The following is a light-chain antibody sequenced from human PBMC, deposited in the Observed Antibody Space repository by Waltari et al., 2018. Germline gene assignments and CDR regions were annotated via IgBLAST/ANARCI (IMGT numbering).Light chain of an antibody. CDR3: AAWDDSLSAVV. Sequence: HSVLTQPPSASRTPGQRLPNSCSGLSPHIGSNYPSSYQKLPGTTPKLLIYRNNQRPSGVPDRFSGSKSGTSASLTISGLRSEDEADYYCAAWDDSLSAVVFGGGTKLTVL. CDR2: RNN. CDR1: SPHIGSNY. J-gene: IGLJ2*01. V-gene: IGLV1-47*01.